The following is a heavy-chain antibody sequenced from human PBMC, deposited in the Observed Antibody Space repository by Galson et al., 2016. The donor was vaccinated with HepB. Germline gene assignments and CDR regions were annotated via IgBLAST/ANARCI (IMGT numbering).Heavy chain of an antibody. CDR1: GYTFRNYV. Sequence: SCKASGYTFRNYVISWVRQAPGQGLEWMGGIIPMFGTPYYAHNFRGRVTINADESTSTGYMALSSLRSEDTAVYYCARSAPSGLNHHYYYGMDVWGQGTTVTVSS. J-gene: IGHJ6*02. V-gene: IGHV1-69*01. CDR2: IIPMFGTP. D-gene: IGHD6-13*01. CDR3: ARSAPSGLNHHYYYGMDV.